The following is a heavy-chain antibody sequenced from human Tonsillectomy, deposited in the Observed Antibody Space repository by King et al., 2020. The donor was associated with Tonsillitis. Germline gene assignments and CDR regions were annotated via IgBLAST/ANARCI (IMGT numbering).Heavy chain of an antibody. CDR1: GYSISSGYY. J-gene: IGHJ3*02. CDR2: IYQSGST. V-gene: IGHV4-38-2*02. D-gene: IGHD3-22*01. Sequence: QLQESGPGLVKPSETLSLTCTVSGYSISSGYYWGWIRQPPGKGLEWIGSIYQSGSTYYNPSLKSRVTISVDTSKNQFSLKLSSVTAADTAVYYCARTTDYYDSSGYYSDAFDIWGQGTMVTVSS. CDR3: ARTTDYYDSSGYYSDAFDI.